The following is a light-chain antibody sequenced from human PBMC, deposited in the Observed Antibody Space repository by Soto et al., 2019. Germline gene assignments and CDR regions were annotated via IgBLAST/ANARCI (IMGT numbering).Light chain of an antibody. CDR1: SSNIGSNT. V-gene: IGLV1-44*01. Sequence: QSVLTQPPSASGTPGQRVTISCSGSSSNIGSNTVNWYQQLPGTAPKLLIYSNNQRPSGVPDRFSGSKSGTSASLAISGLQSEDEADYYCAAWDDRRMLVFGTGTKVTVL. CDR3: AAWDDRRMLV. J-gene: IGLJ1*01. CDR2: SNN.